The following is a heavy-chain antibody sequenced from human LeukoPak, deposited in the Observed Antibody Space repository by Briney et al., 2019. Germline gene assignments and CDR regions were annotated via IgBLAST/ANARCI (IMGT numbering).Heavy chain of an antibody. Sequence: PGGSLRLSCAASGSSFSSYAMHWVRQAPGMGLEYVSAISSNGGSTYYANSVKDRFTISRDDSKNALYLQMGSLRAEDMAVYYCARARGSFRPYYFDYWGQGTLITVSS. CDR3: ARARGSFRPYYFDY. J-gene: IGHJ4*02. D-gene: IGHD1-26*01. V-gene: IGHV3-64*01. CDR1: GSSFSSYA. CDR2: ISSNGGST.